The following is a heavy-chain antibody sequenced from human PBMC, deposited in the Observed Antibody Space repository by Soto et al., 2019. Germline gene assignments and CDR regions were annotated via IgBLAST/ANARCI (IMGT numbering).Heavy chain of an antibody. V-gene: IGHV4-39*01. J-gene: IGHJ4*02. Sequence: LSLTCAVSGGSISSGAYYWGWVRQPPGKGLEWIGSIYYSGSTYYNPSPKSRVTISVDTSKNQFSLKLSSVTAADTAVYYCASTIVVVTAILDWGQGTLVTVSS. D-gene: IGHD2-21*02. CDR1: GGSISSGAYY. CDR2: IYYSGST. CDR3: ASTIVVVTAILD.